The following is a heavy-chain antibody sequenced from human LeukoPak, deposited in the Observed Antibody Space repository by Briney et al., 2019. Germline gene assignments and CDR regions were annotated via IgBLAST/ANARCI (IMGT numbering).Heavy chain of an antibody. J-gene: IGHJ4*02. CDR2: IYYTGST. CDR3: ATHKSGTFYIFDS. CDR1: GGSINYRH. V-gene: IGHV4-59*11. D-gene: IGHD3-10*01. Sequence: PETLSLTCTVSGGSINYRHWTWIRQPPGKGLEWIGYIYYTGSTNYNPSLKSRVIISLDTSKNQFSLKLRSVTAADTAVYYFATHKSGTFYIFDSWGQGTLVTVSS.